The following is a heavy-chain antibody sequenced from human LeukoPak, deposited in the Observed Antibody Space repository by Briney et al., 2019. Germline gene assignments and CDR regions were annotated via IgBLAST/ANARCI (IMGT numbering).Heavy chain of an antibody. J-gene: IGHJ6*02. Sequence: ASVKVSCKASGYTFTSYDINWVRQATGQGLEWMGWMSPNSGNTGYAQKFQGRVTMTRNTSISTAYMELSSLRSEDTAVYYCARGGNSEDPYYYYGMDVWGQGTTVTVSS. CDR1: GYTFTSYD. CDR2: MSPNSGNT. CDR3: ARGGNSEDPYYYYGMDV. V-gene: IGHV1-8*01. D-gene: IGHD4-23*01.